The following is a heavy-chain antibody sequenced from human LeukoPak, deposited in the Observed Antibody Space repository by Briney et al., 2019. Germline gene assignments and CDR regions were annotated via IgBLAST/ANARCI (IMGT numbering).Heavy chain of an antibody. Sequence: SGGSLRLSCAASGFTFSSYGMHWVRQAPGKGLEWVAVISNDGGNKYYADSVKGRFTISRDNSKNTLYLQMNSLRAEDTAVYYCAKGVWMATRTSADYWGQGTLVTVSS. CDR2: ISNDGGNK. V-gene: IGHV3-30*18. J-gene: IGHJ4*02. CDR3: AKGVWMATRTSADY. CDR1: GFTFSSYG. D-gene: IGHD5-24*01.